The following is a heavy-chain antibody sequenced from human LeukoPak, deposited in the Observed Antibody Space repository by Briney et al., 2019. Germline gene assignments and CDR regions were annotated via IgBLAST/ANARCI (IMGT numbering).Heavy chain of an antibody. D-gene: IGHD2-21*02. CDR3: AKGMRRDSPFYYYYYYMDV. Sequence: QPGGSLRLSCAASGFTFSTYGMHWVRQAPGKGLEWVTFIRYDGSHTYYADSVKGRFTISRDNSKNTLYLQMNSLRAEDTAVYLCAKGMRRDSPFYYYYYYMDVWGIGTTVTVSS. CDR1: GFTFSTYG. J-gene: IGHJ6*03. CDR2: IRYDGSHT. V-gene: IGHV3-30*02.